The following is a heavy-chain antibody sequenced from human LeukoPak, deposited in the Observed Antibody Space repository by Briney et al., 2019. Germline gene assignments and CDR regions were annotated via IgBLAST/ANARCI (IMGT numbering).Heavy chain of an antibody. CDR3: ARDEHSSGWYLPPYYYYGMDV. V-gene: IGHV3-7*05. J-gene: IGHJ6*02. CDR2: IKQDGSEK. Sequence: GGSLRLSCAASGFTFSSYWMSWVRQAPGKWLEWVANIKQDGSEKYYVDSVKGRFTISRDNAKNSLYLQMNSLRAEDTAVYYCARDEHSSGWYLPPYYYYGMDVWGQGTTVTVSS. CDR1: GFTFSSYW. D-gene: IGHD6-19*01.